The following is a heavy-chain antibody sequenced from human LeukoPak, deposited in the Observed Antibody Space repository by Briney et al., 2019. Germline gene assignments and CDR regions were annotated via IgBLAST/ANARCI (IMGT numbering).Heavy chain of an antibody. D-gene: IGHD6-19*01. CDR3: ARVSSGWYTYFDY. CDR2: ISSSSSTI. V-gene: IGHV3-48*02. CDR1: GFTFSSYS. Sequence: GGSLRLSCAASGFTFSSYSMNWVRQAPGKGLEWVSYISSSSSTIYYADSVKGRFTISRDNAKSSLYLQMNSLRDEDTAVYYCARVSSGWYTYFDYWGQGTLVTVSS. J-gene: IGHJ4*02.